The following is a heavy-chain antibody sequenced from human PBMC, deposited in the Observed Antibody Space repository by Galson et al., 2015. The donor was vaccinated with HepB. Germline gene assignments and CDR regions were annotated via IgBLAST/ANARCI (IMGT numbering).Heavy chain of an antibody. CDR1: GFTFNKYA. D-gene: IGHD5-12*01. J-gene: IGHJ4*02. CDR2: MSGSGGST. CDR3: AKGRREYTTYDSPFDY. Sequence: SLRLSCAASGFTFNKYAMSWVRQAPGKGLQWVSGMSGSGGSTYYADSVKGRFTISRDNPENTVYLQMNSLRAEDTALYYCAKGRREYTTYDSPFDYWGQGTLVTVSS. V-gene: IGHV3-23*01.